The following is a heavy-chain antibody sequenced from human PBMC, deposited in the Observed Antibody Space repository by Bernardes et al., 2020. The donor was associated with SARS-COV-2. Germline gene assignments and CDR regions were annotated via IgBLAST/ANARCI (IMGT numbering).Heavy chain of an antibody. J-gene: IGHJ4*02. D-gene: IGHD6-13*01. Sequence: TLSLTCTVSGGSISSYYWSWIRQPPGKGLEWIGYIYYSGSTNYNPSLKSRVTISVDTSKNQFSLKLSSVTAADTAVYYCARATEGYSSSWYLDYWGQGTLVTVSS. V-gene: IGHV4-59*01. CDR2: IYYSGST. CDR3: ARATEGYSSSWYLDY. CDR1: GGSISSYY.